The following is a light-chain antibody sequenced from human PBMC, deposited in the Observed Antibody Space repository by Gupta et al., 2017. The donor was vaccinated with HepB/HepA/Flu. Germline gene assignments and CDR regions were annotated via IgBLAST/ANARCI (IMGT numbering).Light chain of an antibody. V-gene: IGKV1-39*01. CDR3: QQSDSTPPWT. J-gene: IGKJ1*01. CDR2: AAS. Sequence: DIQMTQSPSSLSASVGDRVTITCRASQSINSYLNWYQQKPGKAPRLLIYAASSLQSGVPSRFSGSGSGTDFTLTISSLQPEDFATYYCQQSDSTPPWTFGQGTKVEIK. CDR1: QSINSY.